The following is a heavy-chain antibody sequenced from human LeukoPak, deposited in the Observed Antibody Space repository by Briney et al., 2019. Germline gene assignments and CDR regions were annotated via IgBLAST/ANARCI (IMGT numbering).Heavy chain of an antibody. CDR2: ISYDGKNK. D-gene: IGHD1-1*01. CDR1: GFTFSSHP. CDR3: VRVMTTTRNFDY. Sequence: GRSVTHSCAASGFTFSSHPMHWVRQTPGKGLEWVAVISYDGKNKYYADSVNGRFTVSRDNTKNTLNLQMNSLRVDDMGVYYCVRVMTTTRNFDYWGPESLVSVSS. J-gene: IGHJ4*02. V-gene: IGHV3-30*04.